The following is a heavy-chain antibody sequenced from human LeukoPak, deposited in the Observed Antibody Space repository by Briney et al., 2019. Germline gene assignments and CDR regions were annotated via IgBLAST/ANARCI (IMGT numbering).Heavy chain of an antibody. Sequence: GGSLRLSCAASAFSFSIYTMHWVRQAPGKGLEWVAVISYDGTNEYYSDSAQGRFTISRDNSEDTLYLAMNSLRADDTAVYYCARSMLTIPIPGGYWGQGTLVTVSS. J-gene: IGHJ4*02. D-gene: IGHD3-16*01. V-gene: IGHV3-30*04. CDR2: ISYDGTNE. CDR3: ARSMLTIPIPGGY. CDR1: AFSFSIYT.